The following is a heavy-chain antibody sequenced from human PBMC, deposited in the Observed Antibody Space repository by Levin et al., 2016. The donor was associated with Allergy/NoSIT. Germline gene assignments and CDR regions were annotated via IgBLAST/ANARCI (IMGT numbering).Heavy chain of an antibody. D-gene: IGHD3-3*01. CDR1: GFIFSSYA. J-gene: IGHJ6*02. V-gene: IGHV3-64D*06. CDR2: ITNNGLST. CDR3: VRTRIFGVTLINYYFGMDV. Sequence: GESLKISCSGSGFIFSSYAMHWVRQAPGKGLEYVSSITNNGLSTYYAESVKDRFTISRDNSKNTLFLQMSSLRAEDTAVYFCVRTRIFGVTLINYYFGMDVWGQGTTVTVSS.